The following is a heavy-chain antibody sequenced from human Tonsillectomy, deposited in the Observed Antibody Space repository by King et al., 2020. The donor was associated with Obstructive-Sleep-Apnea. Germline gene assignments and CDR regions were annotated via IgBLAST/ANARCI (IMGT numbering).Heavy chain of an antibody. CDR3: ARDSSYTATFDY. V-gene: IGHV3-21*01. J-gene: IGHJ4*02. Sequence: VQLVESGGGLVKPGGSLRLSCAASGFTFSSYSMNCVRQAPGRGREWVSSISISRNFIYYADSVMGRLTISRDNAKNSLYLQMNSLRAEDTAVYYCARDSSYTATFDYWGQGTLVTVSS. CDR2: ISISRNFI. CDR1: GFTFSSYS. D-gene: IGHD5-18*01.